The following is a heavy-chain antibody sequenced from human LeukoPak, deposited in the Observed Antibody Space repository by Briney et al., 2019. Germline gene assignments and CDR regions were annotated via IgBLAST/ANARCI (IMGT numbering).Heavy chain of an antibody. Sequence: GGSLRLSCVASGFTFSGYWMNWVGQAPGKGLMWVSRIYTDDSGTSYAASVKGRFTISRDNAKNTLYLQMASLRGDDTAVYYCATGRSTLDYWGQGTLVSVSS. CDR3: ATGRSTLDY. CDR1: GFTFSGYW. J-gene: IGHJ4*02. CDR2: IYTDDSGT. V-gene: IGHV3-74*01. D-gene: IGHD2-2*01.